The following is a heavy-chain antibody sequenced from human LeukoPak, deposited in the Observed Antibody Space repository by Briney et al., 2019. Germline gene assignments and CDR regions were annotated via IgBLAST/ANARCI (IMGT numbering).Heavy chain of an antibody. CDR2: IRSKAYGGTT. CDR1: GFTFGDYA. V-gene: IGHV3-49*03. CDR3: TRAGYDSSWPTGHWFDP. J-gene: IGHJ5*02. Sequence: QPGGSLRLSCTASGFTFGDYAMSWFRQAPGKGLEWVGFIRSKAYGGTTEHAASVKGRFTISRDDSKSIAYLQMNSLKTEDTAVYYCTRAGYDSSWPTGHWFDPWGQGTLVTVSS. D-gene: IGHD6-13*01.